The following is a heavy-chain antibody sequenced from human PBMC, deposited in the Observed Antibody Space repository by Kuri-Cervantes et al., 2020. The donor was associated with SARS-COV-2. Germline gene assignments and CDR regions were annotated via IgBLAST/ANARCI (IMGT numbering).Heavy chain of an antibody. CDR1: GFTFSSYA. D-gene: IGHD6-19*01. CDR2: ISYDGSNK. V-gene: IGHV3-30-3*01. Sequence: LSPTCAASGFTFSSYAMHWVRQAPGKGLEWVAVISYDGSNKYYADSVKGRFTISRDNSKNTRYLQMNSLRAEDTAVYYCARSVAGQWLDHGQGDLYYYYYGMDVWGQGTTVTVSS. J-gene: IGHJ6*02. CDR3: ARSVAGQWLDHGQGDLYYYYYGMDV.